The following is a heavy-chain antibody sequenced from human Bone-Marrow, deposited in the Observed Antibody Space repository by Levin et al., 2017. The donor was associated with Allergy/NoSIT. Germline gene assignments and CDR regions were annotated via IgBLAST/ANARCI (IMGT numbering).Heavy chain of an antibody. Sequence: SGGSLRLSCAVSGASISTGKWWNWVRQPPGKGLEWIGEIHHDGRTNYNPSLKSRVTISVDTSQNQFSLKLTPVTAADTAVYYCAATGYFTFDYWGQGTLVPVSS. V-gene: IGHV4-4*02. CDR3: AATGYFTFDY. D-gene: IGHD3/OR15-3a*01. J-gene: IGHJ4*02. CDR2: IHHDGRT. CDR1: GASISTGKW.